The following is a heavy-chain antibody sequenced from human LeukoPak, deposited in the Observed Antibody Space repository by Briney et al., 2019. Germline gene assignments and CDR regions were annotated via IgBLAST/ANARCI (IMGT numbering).Heavy chain of an antibody. V-gene: IGHV1-69*13. CDR3: ARGDRYSSSWLTDY. CDR1: GGTFSSYA. J-gene: IGHJ4*02. Sequence: ASVKVSCKASGGTFSSYAISWVRQAPGQGLEWMGGIIPIFGTANYAQKFQGRVTITADESTSTAYMELSSLRSEDTAVYHCARGDRYSSSWLTDYWGQGTLVTVSS. D-gene: IGHD6-13*01. CDR2: IIPIFGTA.